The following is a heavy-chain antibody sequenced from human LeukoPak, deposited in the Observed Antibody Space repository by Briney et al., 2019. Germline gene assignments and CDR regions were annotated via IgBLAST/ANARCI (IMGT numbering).Heavy chain of an antibody. V-gene: IGHV4-34*01. D-gene: IGHD3-16*01. CDR3: ARGWGMPLGEFDY. J-gene: IGHJ4*02. CDR1: GGSFSGYY. Sequence: SETQSLTCAVYGGSFSGYYWSWIRQPPGKGLEWIGEINHSGSTNYNPSLKSRVTISVDTSKNQFSLKLSSVTAADTAVYYCARGWGMPLGEFDYWGQGTLVTVSS. CDR2: INHSGST.